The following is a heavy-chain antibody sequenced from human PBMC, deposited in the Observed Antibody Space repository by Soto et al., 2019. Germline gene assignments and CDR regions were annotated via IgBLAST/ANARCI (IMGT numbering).Heavy chain of an antibody. CDR2: ISYEGSNK. V-gene: IGHV3-30-3*01. D-gene: IGHD3-10*01. CDR1: GFTLSNYA. J-gene: IGHJ6*02. Sequence: GGSLRLSCAVSGFTLSNYALHWVRQAPGKGLEWVAVISYEGSNKYYADSVEGRFTISRDNSMNTLYLQMNSLRADDTAIYYCAKDLHWFAMDVWGQGTTVTVSS. CDR3: AKDLHWFAMDV.